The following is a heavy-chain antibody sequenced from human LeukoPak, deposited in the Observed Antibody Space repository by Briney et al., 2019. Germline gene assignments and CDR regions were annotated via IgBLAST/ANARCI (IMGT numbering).Heavy chain of an antibody. CDR3: ASASIVGATYSWFDP. V-gene: IGHV1-69*04. D-gene: IGHD1-26*01. Sequence: ASVKVSCKASGGTFSSYVISWVRQAPGQGLEWMGRIIPILGIANYAQKFQGRVTITADKSTSTAYMELSSLRSEDTAVYYCASASIVGATYSWFDPWGQGTLVTVSS. CDR1: GGTFSSYV. CDR2: IIPILGIA. J-gene: IGHJ5*02.